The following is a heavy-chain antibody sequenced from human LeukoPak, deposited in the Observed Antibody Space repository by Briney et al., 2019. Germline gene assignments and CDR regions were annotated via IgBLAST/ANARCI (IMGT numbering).Heavy chain of an antibody. D-gene: IGHD3-9*01. CDR2: ISGSGGST. CDR1: GFTFDDYG. V-gene: IGHV3-23*01. Sequence: PGGSLRLSCAASGFTFDDYGMSWVRQAPGKGLEWVSAISGSGGSTYYADSVKGRFTISRDNSKNTLYLQMNSLRAEDTAVYYCVKAVLTGYYRGYFDYWGQGTLVTVSS. J-gene: IGHJ4*02. CDR3: VKAVLTGYYRGYFDY.